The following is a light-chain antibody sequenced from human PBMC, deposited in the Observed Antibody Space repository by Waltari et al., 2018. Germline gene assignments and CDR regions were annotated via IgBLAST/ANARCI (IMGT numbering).Light chain of an antibody. CDR2: WAS. J-gene: IGKJ1*01. CDR1: QSVLNSANNENY. V-gene: IGKV4-1*01. Sequence: DIVMTQSPDSLAVSLGERAAINCKSRQSVLNSANNENYLTWYQKKPGQPPKLLIYWASTRESGVPDRFSGSGSGTDFTLTISSLEPEDFAVYYCQQRSNWPPWTFGQGTKVEIK. CDR3: QQRSNWPPWT.